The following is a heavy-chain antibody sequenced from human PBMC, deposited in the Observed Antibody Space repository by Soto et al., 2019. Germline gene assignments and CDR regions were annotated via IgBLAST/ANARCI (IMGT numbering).Heavy chain of an antibody. CDR2: INHSGST. Sequence: SETLSLTCAVYGGSFSGYYWSWIRQPPGKGLEWIGEINHSGSTNYNPSLKSRVTISVDTSKNQFSLKLSSVTAADTAVYYCARRRIQGYSYGTHAFAIWGQGTMVPVSS. V-gene: IGHV4-34*01. D-gene: IGHD5-18*01. CDR1: GGSFSGYY. CDR3: ARRRIQGYSYGTHAFAI. J-gene: IGHJ3*02.